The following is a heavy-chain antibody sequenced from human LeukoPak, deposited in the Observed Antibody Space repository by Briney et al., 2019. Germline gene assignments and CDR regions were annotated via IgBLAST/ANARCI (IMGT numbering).Heavy chain of an antibody. V-gene: IGHV4-34*01. J-gene: IGHJ3*02. CDR3: ARGRFFYYDSGGYYRHHAFDI. CDR1: GGSFSGYY. CDR2: INHSGST. Sequence: SETLSLTCAVYGGSFSGYYWSWIRQPPGKGLEWIGEINHSGSTNYNPSLKSRVTISVDTSNNQFSLKLSSVTAADTAVYYCARGRFFYYDSGGYYRHHAFDIWGQGTMVTVSS. D-gene: IGHD3-22*01.